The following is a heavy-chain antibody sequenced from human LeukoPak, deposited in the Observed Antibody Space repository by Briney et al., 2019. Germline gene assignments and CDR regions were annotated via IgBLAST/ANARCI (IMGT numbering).Heavy chain of an antibody. V-gene: IGHV2-5*02. CDR2: IYWDDDK. D-gene: IGHD5-18*01. CDR3: ARVDTAMVHLDY. Sequence: ALSLTCSVSGYSVSSGFYWGWIRQPPGKALEWLALIYWDDDKRYSPSLKSRLTTTKDTSKNQVVLTMTNMDPVDTATYYCARVDTAMVHLDYWGQGTLVTVSS. CDR1: GYSVSSGFY. J-gene: IGHJ4*02.